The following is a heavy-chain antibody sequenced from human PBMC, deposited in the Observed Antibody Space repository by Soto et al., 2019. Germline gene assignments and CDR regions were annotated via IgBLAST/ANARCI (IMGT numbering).Heavy chain of an antibody. Sequence: WGSLRLSCVASGFTFSSYAMSWVRQAPGKGLEWVSAISCSGGSTYYADSVKGRFTISRDNSKNTLYLQMNSLRAEDTAVYYCAKGNSGYDYNWFDPWGQGTLVTVSS. V-gene: IGHV3-23*01. D-gene: IGHD5-12*01. CDR3: AKGNSGYDYNWFDP. CDR2: ISCSGGST. CDR1: GFTFSSYA. J-gene: IGHJ5*02.